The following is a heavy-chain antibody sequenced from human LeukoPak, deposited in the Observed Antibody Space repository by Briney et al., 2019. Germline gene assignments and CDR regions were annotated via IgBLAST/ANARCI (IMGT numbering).Heavy chain of an antibody. CDR3: ARGGGRGYRP. Sequence: SETLSLTCAVHGGSFSGYYWSWIRQPPGKGLEWIGEINHSGSTNYNPSLKSRVTISVDTSKNQFSLKLSSVTAADTAVYYCARGGGRGYRPWGQGTLVTVSS. CDR1: GGSFSGYY. J-gene: IGHJ5*02. D-gene: IGHD3-10*01. V-gene: IGHV4-34*01. CDR2: INHSGST.